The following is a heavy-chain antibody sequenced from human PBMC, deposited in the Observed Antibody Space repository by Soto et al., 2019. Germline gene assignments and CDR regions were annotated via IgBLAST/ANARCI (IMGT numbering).Heavy chain of an antibody. CDR1: GFTFTSSA. D-gene: IGHD3-3*01. J-gene: IGHJ6*02. CDR3: AADVNCYFWSGYGMDV. CDR2: IVVGSGNT. V-gene: IGHV1-58*01. Sequence: GAXVKVSCKASGFTFTSSAVQWVRQARGQRLEWIGWIVVGSGNTNYAQKFQERVTITRDMSTSTAYMEVSSLRSEDTAVYYCAADVNCYFWSGYGMDVWGQGTTVPVSS.